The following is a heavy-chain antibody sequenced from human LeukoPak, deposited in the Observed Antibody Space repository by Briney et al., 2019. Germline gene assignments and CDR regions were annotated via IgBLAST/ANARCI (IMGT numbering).Heavy chain of an antibody. D-gene: IGHD2-15*01. Sequence: PGDSLRLSCAASGFTFSSYTMSWVRQAPGKGLEWVSSITSSSAYIYYADSVKGRFTISRDNAKNSLYLQMNSLRVEDTAVYYCVRDGWFDYWGQGTLVTVSS. V-gene: IGHV3-21*01. CDR2: ITSSSAYI. CDR1: GFTFSSYT. J-gene: IGHJ4*02. CDR3: VRDGWFDY.